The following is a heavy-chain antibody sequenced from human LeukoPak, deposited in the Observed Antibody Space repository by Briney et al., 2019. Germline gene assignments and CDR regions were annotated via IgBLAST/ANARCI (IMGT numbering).Heavy chain of an antibody. V-gene: IGHV4-59*01. CDR2: IYYSGST. CDR3: ARGFDWLEYYFDY. Sequence: SETLSLTCTVSGGSTSSYYWSWIRQPPGKGLEWIGYIYYSGSTNYNPSLKSRVTISVDTSKNQFSLKLSSVTAADTAVYYCARGFDWLEYYFDYWGQGTLVTVSS. J-gene: IGHJ4*02. CDR1: GGSTSSYY. D-gene: IGHD3-9*01.